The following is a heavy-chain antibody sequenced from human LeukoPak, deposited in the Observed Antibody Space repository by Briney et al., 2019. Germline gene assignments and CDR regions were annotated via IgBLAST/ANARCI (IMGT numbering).Heavy chain of an antibody. CDR3: ARCIGAAGTSPPLGYYGMDV. CDR2: ISGSSTYI. CDR1: GFTFSSYS. D-gene: IGHD6-13*01. V-gene: IGHV3-21*01. J-gene: IGHJ6*02. Sequence: GGSLRLSCAASGFTFSSYSMNWVRQAPGRGLEWVSSISGSSTYIYYADSVKGRFTISRDNAKNSLYLQMNSLRAEDTAVYYCARCIGAAGTSPPLGYYGMDVWGQGTTVTVSS.